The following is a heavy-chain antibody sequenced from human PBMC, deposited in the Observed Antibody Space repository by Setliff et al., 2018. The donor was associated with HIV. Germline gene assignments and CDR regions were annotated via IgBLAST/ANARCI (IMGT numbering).Heavy chain of an antibody. J-gene: IGHJ6*02. CDR1: GYTFTNYG. CDR3: ARYDSSGYYPSNYYYGMDV. D-gene: IGHD3-22*01. CDR2: ISAYNGNT. V-gene: IGHV1-18*01. Sequence: ASVKVSCKASGYTFTNYGISWVRQAPGQGLEWMGWISAYNGNTNYAQKLQGRVTMTTDTFTSTVYMELRSLRSDDTAVYYCARYDSSGYYPSNYYYGMDVWGQGTTVTVSS.